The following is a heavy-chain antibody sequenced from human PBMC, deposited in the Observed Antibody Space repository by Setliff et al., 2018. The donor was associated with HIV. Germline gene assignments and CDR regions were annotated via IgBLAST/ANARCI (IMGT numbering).Heavy chain of an antibody. Sequence: SETLSLTCTVSGGSISSSSYYWGWIRQPPGKGLEWIGSIYYSGSTYYNPSLKSRVTISVDTSKNQFSLKLSSVTAADTAVYYCTRVGTYGVGGWFDPWGQGSLVTVSS. CDR2: IYYSGST. J-gene: IGHJ5*02. CDR3: TRVGTYGVGGWFDP. D-gene: IGHD3-16*01. V-gene: IGHV4-39*07. CDR1: GGSISSSSYY.